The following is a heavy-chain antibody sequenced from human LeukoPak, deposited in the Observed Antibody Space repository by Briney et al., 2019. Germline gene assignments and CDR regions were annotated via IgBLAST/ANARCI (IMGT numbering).Heavy chain of an antibody. V-gene: IGHV4-59*11. CDR1: GGSISSHY. Sequence: SETLSLTCTVSGGSISSHYWSWLRQPPGTGLEWIGYIYYSGSTNYNPSLKSRVTISVDTSKNQFSLKLSSVTAADTAVYYCARLGPYCTNGVCPYYYYYMDVWGKGTTVTVSS. CDR3: ARLGPYCTNGVCPYYYYYMDV. D-gene: IGHD2-8*01. CDR2: IYYSGST. J-gene: IGHJ6*03.